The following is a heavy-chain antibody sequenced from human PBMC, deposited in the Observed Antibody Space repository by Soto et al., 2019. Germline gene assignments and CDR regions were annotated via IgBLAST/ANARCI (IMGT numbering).Heavy chain of an antibody. D-gene: IGHD3-3*01. CDR1: GYTFASYD. J-gene: IGHJ6*03. CDR2: MNPNSGNT. CDR3: ARGWRFLEWLPPHMDV. Sequence: GASVKVSCKASGYTFASYDSNWVRQATGQGLEWMGWMNPNSGNTGYAQKFQGRVTMTRNTSISTAYMELSSLRSEDTAVYYCARGWRFLEWLPPHMDVWGKGTTVTVSS. V-gene: IGHV1-8*01.